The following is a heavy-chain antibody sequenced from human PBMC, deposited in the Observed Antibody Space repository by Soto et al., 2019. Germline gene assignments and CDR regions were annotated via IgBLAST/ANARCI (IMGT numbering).Heavy chain of an antibody. Sequence: QVQLVQSGAEVQKPGASVKVSCKASGYTFTGYYMHWVRQAPGQGLEWMGWLNPNSGGTSYAQKFQGRVTMTRDTSISTAYMELSRLRSDDTAVYYWAREGGKSSGRGMDVWGQGTTVTVSS. D-gene: IGHD1-26*01. CDR3: AREGGKSSGRGMDV. CDR2: LNPNSGGT. V-gene: IGHV1-2*02. CDR1: GYTFTGYY. J-gene: IGHJ6*02.